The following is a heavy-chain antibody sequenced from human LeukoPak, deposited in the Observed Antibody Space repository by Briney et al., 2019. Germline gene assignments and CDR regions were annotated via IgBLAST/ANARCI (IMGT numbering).Heavy chain of an antibody. J-gene: IGHJ4*01. CDR2: IYSSGSI. CDR1: GGSMSNYY. D-gene: IGHD6-19*01. Sequence: PSETLSLTCTVSGGSMSNYYWSWIRQPAGKGLEWIGRIYSSGSINYNPSLKSRVTISVDTSKYQFSLKVSSVTAADTAVYYCARDLAGDLGYWGQGTLVTVSS. CDR3: ARDLAGDLGY. V-gene: IGHV4-4*07.